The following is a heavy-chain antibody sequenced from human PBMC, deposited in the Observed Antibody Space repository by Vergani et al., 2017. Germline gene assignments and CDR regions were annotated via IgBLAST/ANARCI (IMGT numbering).Heavy chain of an antibody. CDR1: GGSISSYY. V-gene: IGHV4-59*13. CDR3: AREVGSYYGSD. D-gene: IGHD3-10*01. Sequence: QVQLQESGPGLVKPSETLSLTCIVSGGSISSYYWSWIRQPPGKGLDWIGYIYYTGSTNYNPSLKSRVTISVDTSKNQFFLKLSSMTAADTAVYYCAREVGSYYGSDWGQGTLVTVSS. J-gene: IGHJ4*02. CDR2: IYYTGST.